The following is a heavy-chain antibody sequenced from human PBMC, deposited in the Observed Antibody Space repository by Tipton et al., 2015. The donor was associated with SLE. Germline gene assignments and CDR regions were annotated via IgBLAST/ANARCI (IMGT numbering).Heavy chain of an antibody. J-gene: IGHJ4*02. CDR2: IYYSGST. CDR1: GGSISSSSYY. V-gene: IGHV4-39*07. Sequence: TLSLTCTVSGGSISSSSYYWGWIRQPPGKGLEWIGSIYYSGSTYYNPSLKSRVTKSVDTSKNQFSLKLSSVTAADTAVYYCARGAGSSGDFDYWGQGTLVTVSS. D-gene: IGHD2-15*01. CDR3: ARGAGSSGDFDY.